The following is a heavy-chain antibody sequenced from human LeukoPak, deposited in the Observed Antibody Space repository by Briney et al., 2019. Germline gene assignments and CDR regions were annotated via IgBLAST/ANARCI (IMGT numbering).Heavy chain of an antibody. CDR3: ARERVVEGYYYYGMDV. J-gene: IGHJ6*02. Sequence: SQTLSLTCTVSGGSISSGGYYWSWIRQHPGKGLEWIGYIYYSGSTYYNPSLKSRVTISVDTSKNQFSLKLSSVTAADTAVYYCARERVVEGYYYYGMDVWGQGTTVTVSS. CDR2: IYYSGST. D-gene: IGHD2-15*01. CDR1: GGSISSGGYY. V-gene: IGHV4-31*03.